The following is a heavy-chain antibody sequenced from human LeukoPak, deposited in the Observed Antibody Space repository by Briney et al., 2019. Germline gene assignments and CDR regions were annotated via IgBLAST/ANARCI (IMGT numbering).Heavy chain of an antibody. J-gene: IGHJ4*02. V-gene: IGHV3-30-3*01. D-gene: IGHD2-8*01. Sequence: PGGSLRLSCAASGFTFSSYAMHWVRQAPGKGLEWVAVISYDGSNKYYADSVKGRFTISRDNSKNSLYLQMNSLRTEDTALYYCAKPYCTNGVCYDFDYWGQGTLVTVSS. CDR1: GFTFSSYA. CDR2: ISYDGSNK. CDR3: AKPYCTNGVCYDFDY.